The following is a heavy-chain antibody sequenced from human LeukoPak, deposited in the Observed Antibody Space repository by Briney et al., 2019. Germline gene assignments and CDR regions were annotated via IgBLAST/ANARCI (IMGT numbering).Heavy chain of an antibody. CDR2: ISSSSSYT. CDR1: GFTFSDYY. CDR3: ARDQYYYGSGSYPIFGY. V-gene: IGHV3-11*05. J-gene: IGHJ4*02. Sequence: PGGSLRLSCAASGFTFSDYYMSWIRQAPGKGLEWVSYISSSSSYTNYADSVKGRFTISRDNAKNSLYLQMNSLRAEDTAVYYCARDQYYYGSGSYPIFGYWGQGTLVTVSS. D-gene: IGHD3-10*01.